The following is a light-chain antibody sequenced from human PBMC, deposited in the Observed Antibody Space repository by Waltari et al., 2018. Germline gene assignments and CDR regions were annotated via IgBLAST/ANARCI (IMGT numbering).Light chain of an antibody. CDR2: EAN. V-gene: IGLV2-23*01. J-gene: IGLJ3*02. CDR3: CSYASDITLV. CDR1: ISHVGSYKL. Sequence: QSALSQPASVSGSPGQSITIPSTGTISHVGSYKLVSWYQQPPGTAPKPIIFEANKRPSGVSNRFSGSKSGNTASLTISGLQPEDEADYYCCSYASDITLVFGGGTKLTVL.